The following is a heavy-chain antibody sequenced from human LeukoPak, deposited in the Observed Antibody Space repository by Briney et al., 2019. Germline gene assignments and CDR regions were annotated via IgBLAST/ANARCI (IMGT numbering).Heavy chain of an antibody. V-gene: IGHV4-39*07. CDR1: GGSISSSSYY. CDR2: IYYSGST. CDR3: ARDRDMMGALDY. J-gene: IGHJ4*02. Sequence: SETLSLTCTVSGGSISSSSYYWGWIRQPPGKGLEWIGSIYYSGSTYYNPSLKSRVTISVDTSKNQFSLKLSSVTAADTAVYYCARDRDMMGALDYWGQGTLVTVSS. D-gene: IGHD2-15*01.